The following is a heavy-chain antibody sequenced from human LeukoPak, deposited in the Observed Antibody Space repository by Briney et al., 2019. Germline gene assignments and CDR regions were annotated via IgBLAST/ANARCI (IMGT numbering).Heavy chain of an antibody. Sequence: GGSLRLSCVASGLNFDDSAMHWVRQAPGKGLEWVSLISADGGSTFSADSVKGRFTISRDNAENTLYMRMNSLRPEDTAVYYCARGYYSSSRFDSWGQGTLVTVSS. V-gene: IGHV3-43*02. CDR1: GLNFDDSA. D-gene: IGHD6-13*01. CDR2: ISADGGST. CDR3: ARGYYSSSRFDS. J-gene: IGHJ4*02.